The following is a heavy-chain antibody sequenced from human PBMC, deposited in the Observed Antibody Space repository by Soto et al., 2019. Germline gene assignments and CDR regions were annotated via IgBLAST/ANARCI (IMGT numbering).Heavy chain of an antibody. D-gene: IGHD2-15*01. CDR1: EFTFDDYA. Sequence: GGSLRLSCAASEFTFDDYAMHWVRQAPGKGLEWVSGISGSGGSTYYADSVKGRFTISRDNSKNTLYLQMNSLRAEDTAVYYCAKGLKVVVAATHWGQGTLVTVSS. J-gene: IGHJ4*02. V-gene: IGHV3-23*01. CDR3: AKGLKVVVAATH. CDR2: ISGSGGST.